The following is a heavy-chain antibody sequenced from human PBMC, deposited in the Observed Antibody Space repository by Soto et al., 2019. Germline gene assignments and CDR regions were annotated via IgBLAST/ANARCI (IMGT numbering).Heavy chain of an antibody. Sequence: QVQLQESGPGLVKPSQTLSLTCTVSGGSISSGDYYWSWIRQPPGKGLEWIGYIYYSGSTYYRPSPKSRVXXXVXXSKNQFSLKLSSVTAADTAVYYCARERPDGARLDPWGQGTLVTVSS. J-gene: IGHJ5*02. CDR3: ARERPDGARLDP. V-gene: IGHV4-30-4*01. CDR2: IYYSGST. CDR1: GGSISSGDYY. D-gene: IGHD6-6*01.